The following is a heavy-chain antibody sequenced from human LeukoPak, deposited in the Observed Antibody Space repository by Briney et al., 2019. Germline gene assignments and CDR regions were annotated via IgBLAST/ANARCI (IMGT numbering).Heavy chain of an antibody. Sequence: AGGSLRLSCAASGFTFSSYEMNWVRQAPGKGLEWVSYISSSGSTIYYADSVKGRFTISRDNAKNSLYLQMNSLRAEDTAVYYCARVIEPTPTYDSSGFDYWGQGTLVTVSS. D-gene: IGHD3-22*01. V-gene: IGHV3-48*03. CDR1: GFTFSSYE. CDR2: ISSSGSTI. CDR3: ARVIEPTPTYDSSGFDY. J-gene: IGHJ4*02.